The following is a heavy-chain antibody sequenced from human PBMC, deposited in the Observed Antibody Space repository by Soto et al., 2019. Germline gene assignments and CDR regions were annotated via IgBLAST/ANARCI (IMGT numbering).Heavy chain of an antibody. D-gene: IGHD3-10*01. J-gene: IGHJ5*02. CDR1: GYTFTSYG. V-gene: IGHV1-18*01. Sequence: QVQLVQSGAEVKKPGASVKVSCKASGYTFTSYGISWVRQAPVQGLEWMGWISAYNGNTNYAQKLQGRVTMTTDTSTSTAYMELRSLRSDATAVYYCARVGRGLLWFGEKFDPWGQGTLVTVSS. CDR2: ISAYNGNT. CDR3: ARVGRGLLWFGEKFDP.